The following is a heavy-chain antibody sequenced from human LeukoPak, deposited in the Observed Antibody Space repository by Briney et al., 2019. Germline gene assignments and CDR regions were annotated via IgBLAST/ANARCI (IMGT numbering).Heavy chain of an antibody. V-gene: IGHV4-34*01. CDR2: INHSGST. J-gene: IGHJ4*02. CDR1: GGSFSGYY. CDR3: ARVRRPKYYDILTGYYTVFDY. D-gene: IGHD3-9*01. Sequence: SETLSLTCAVYGGSFSGYYWSWIRQPPGKGLEWTGEINHSGSTNYNPSLKSRVTISVDTSKNQFSLKLSSVTAADTAVYYCARVRRPKYYDILTGYYTVFDYWGQGTLVTVSS.